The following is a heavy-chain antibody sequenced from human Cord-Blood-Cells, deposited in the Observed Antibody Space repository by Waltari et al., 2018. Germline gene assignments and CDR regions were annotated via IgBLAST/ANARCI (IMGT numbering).Heavy chain of an antibody. CDR1: GGTFSSYA. CDR3: ARNPTYYYDSSGYFFDY. Sequence: QVQLVQSGAEVKKPGSSVKVSCKASGGTFSSYAISWVRQAPGQGLEWMGVIIPIFGTANYAQKFQGRVTSTADESTSTAYMELSSLRSEDTAVYYCARNPTYYYDSSGYFFDYWGQGTLVTVSS. CDR2: IIPIFGTA. V-gene: IGHV1-69*01. J-gene: IGHJ4*02. D-gene: IGHD3-22*01.